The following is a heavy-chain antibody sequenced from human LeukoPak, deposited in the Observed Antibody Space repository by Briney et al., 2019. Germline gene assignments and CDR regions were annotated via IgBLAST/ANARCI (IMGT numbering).Heavy chain of an antibody. CDR2: INPNSGGT. Sequence: ASVKVSCKASGYTFTGYYMHWVRQAPGQGLEWMGWINPNSGGTNYAQKFQGRVTMTRDTSISTAYMELSRLRSDDTAVYYCASNADYDFWSGYYRRRMDVWGQGTTVTVSS. CDR3: ASNADYDFWSGYYRRRMDV. CDR1: GYTFTGYY. J-gene: IGHJ6*02. D-gene: IGHD3-3*01. V-gene: IGHV1-2*02.